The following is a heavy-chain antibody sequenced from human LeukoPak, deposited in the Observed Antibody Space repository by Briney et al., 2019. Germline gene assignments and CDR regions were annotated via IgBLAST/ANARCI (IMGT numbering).Heavy chain of an antibody. CDR3: ARDVNAVAGTTYFDY. J-gene: IGHJ4*02. D-gene: IGHD6-19*01. CDR1: GYTFTNYS. CDR2: ISAYNGNT. V-gene: IGHV1-18*01. Sequence: GASVSVSSTPSGYTFTNYSISWVRRAPRQGLGRRGWISAYNGNTDYAQKLQGRGTMTTDTSTSTAYMELRSLRSDDTAVYYCARDVNAVAGTTYFDYWGQGTLVTVSS.